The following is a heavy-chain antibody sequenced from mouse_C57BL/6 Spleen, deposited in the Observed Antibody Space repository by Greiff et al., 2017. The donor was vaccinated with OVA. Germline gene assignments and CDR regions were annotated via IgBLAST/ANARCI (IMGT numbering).Heavy chain of an antibody. D-gene: IGHD4-1*02. J-gene: IGHJ4*01. Sequence: QVQLQQPGTELVKPGASVKLSCKASGYTFTSYWMHWVQQRPGQGLEWIGNINPSNGGTNYNSKYHVNSTRTVDKSSSTAYMQLSSLTSEDSAVYYCARSPQLGRWAMDYWGQGTSVTVSS. CDR3: ARSPQLGRWAMDY. CDR1: GYTFTSYW. CDR2: INPSNGGT. V-gene: IGHV1-53*01.